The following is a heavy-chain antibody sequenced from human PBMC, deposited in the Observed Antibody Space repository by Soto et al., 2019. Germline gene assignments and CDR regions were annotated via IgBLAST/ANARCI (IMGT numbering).Heavy chain of an antibody. Sequence: EVQLVESGGGLVQPGGSLRLSCAASGFTFSSYSMNWVRQAPGKGLEWVSYIGSSSSTIYYADAVKGRFTTSRDNAKNSLYLQMNSRRDEDTAVYYGARVMYSVAGTGDLDY. CDR3: ARVMYSVAGTGDLDY. D-gene: IGHD6-19*01. J-gene: IGHJ4*01. CDR1: GFTFSSYS. V-gene: IGHV3-48*02. CDR2: IGSSSSTI.